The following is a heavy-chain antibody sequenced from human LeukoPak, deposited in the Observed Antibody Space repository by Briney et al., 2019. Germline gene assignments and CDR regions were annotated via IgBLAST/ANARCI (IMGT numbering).Heavy chain of an antibody. V-gene: IGHV4-34*01. J-gene: IGHJ4*02. CDR1: GGSFSGYY. Sequence: SETLSLTCAVSGGSFSGYYWSWIRQPPGKGLEWSGEINHSGSTNYNPSLKSRVTISVDTSKNQFSLKLSSVTAADTAVYYCARGYSGSYASLPFDYWGQGTLVTVSS. D-gene: IGHD1-26*01. CDR2: INHSGST. CDR3: ARGYSGSYASLPFDY.